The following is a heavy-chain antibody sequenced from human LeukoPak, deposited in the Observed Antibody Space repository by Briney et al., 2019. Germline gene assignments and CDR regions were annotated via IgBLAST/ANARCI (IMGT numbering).Heavy chain of an antibody. Sequence: PGGSLRLPCAASGFTFSGYAMSWVRQAPGKGLECVSVISGSGGSTYYADSVKGRFTISRDNAKNSLYLQMNSLRAEDTAVYYCARGPRPYWYFDLWGRGTLVTVSS. CDR3: ARGPRPYWYFDL. CDR1: GFTFSGYA. J-gene: IGHJ2*01. V-gene: IGHV3-23*01. CDR2: ISGSGGST.